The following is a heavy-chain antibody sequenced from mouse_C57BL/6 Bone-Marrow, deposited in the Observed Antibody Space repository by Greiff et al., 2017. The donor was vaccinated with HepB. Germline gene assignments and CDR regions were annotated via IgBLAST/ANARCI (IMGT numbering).Heavy chain of an antibody. CDR3: ASPYDYDEGWFAY. Sequence: QVQLKQSGAELAKPGASVKLSCKASGYTFTSYWMHWVKQRPGQGLEWIGYINPSSGYTKYNQKFKDKATLTADKSSSTAYMQLSSLTYEDSAVYYWASPYDYDEGWFAYWGQGTLVTVSA. CDR2: INPSSGYT. CDR1: GYTFTSYW. V-gene: IGHV1-7*01. J-gene: IGHJ3*01. D-gene: IGHD2-4*01.